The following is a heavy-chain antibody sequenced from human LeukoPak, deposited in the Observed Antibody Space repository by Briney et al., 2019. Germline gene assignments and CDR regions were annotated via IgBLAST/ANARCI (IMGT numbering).Heavy chain of an antibody. CDR2: INPNSGGT. D-gene: IGHD2-2*01. J-gene: IGHJ5*02. CDR1: GYTFTGYY. Sequence: ASVKVSCKASGYTFTGYYMHWVRQAPGQGLEWMGWINPNSGGTNYAQKFQGRVTMTRDTSISTAYMELSRLRSDDTAVYYCARDQDCSSTSCYAGGANWFDPWGQGTLVTVSS. V-gene: IGHV1-2*02. CDR3: ARDQDCSSTSCYAGGANWFDP.